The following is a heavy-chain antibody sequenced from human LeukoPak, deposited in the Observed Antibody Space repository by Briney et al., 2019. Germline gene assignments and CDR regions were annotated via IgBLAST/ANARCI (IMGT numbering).Heavy chain of an antibody. D-gene: IGHD3-9*01. CDR2: ISGSGGST. CDR3: ANNAYDILTGYFDFDY. V-gene: IGHV3-23*01. Sequence: PGGSLRLSCAASGFTFSSYAMSWVRQAPGKGLEWVSAISGSGGSTYYADSVKGRFTISRDNSKNTLYLQMNSLRAEDTAVYCCANNAYDILTGYFDFDYWGQGTLVTVSS. J-gene: IGHJ4*02. CDR1: GFTFSSYA.